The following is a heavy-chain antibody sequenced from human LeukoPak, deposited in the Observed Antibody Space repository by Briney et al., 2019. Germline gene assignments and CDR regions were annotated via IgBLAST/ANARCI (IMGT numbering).Heavy chain of an antibody. D-gene: IGHD5-18*01. CDR1: GFTFDDYA. CDR3: AKDRWAGGYSSGYLDY. Sequence: PGGSLRLSCAASGFTFDDYAMHWVRQAPGKGLEWVSGISWNSGSIGYADSVKGRFTISRDNAKNSLYLQMNSLRAEDTAVYYCAKDRWAGGYSSGYLDYWGQGTLVTVSS. V-gene: IGHV3-9*01. CDR2: ISWNSGSI. J-gene: IGHJ4*02.